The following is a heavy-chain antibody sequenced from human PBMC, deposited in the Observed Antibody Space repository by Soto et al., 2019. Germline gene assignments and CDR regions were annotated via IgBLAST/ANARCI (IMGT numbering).Heavy chain of an antibody. CDR3: LIQGLGNLHAPVDV. CDR2: VYSTGGT. J-gene: IGHJ6*02. CDR1: SGPTSSHN. V-gene: IGHV4-59*08. D-gene: IGHD1-1*01. Sequence: QVQLQQSGPGLVKPSETLSLTCSVSSGPTSSHNWGWIRQTPGRGLEWIGYVYSTGGTSYNPSLNSHVPLSAHTSPTHLTLTLTSVTTADTAFYYCLIQGLGNLHAPVDVWCQGTTVRVSS.